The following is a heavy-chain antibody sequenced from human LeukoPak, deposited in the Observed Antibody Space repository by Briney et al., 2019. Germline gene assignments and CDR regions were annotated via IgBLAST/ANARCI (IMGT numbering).Heavy chain of an antibody. CDR3: AELKSSITFI. CDR1: EFTFNTDA. J-gene: IGHJ3*02. Sequence: GGSLRLSCAASEFTFNTDAMSWVRQGPGMGLEWVSSINSGGGTYYADSVKGRFTISRDNSENTLYLQMNSLRAEDTAVYYCAELKSSITFIWGQGTMVTVSS. V-gene: IGHV3-23*01. D-gene: IGHD2/OR15-2a*01. CDR2: INSGGGT.